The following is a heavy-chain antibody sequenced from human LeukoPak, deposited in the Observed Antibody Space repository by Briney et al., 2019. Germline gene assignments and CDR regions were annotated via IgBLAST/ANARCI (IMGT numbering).Heavy chain of an antibody. D-gene: IGHD7-27*01. V-gene: IGHV6-1*01. CDR1: GDSVSSNSAA. CDR2: TYYRSKWYS. Sequence: SQTLSLTCAISGDSVSSNSAAWNWIRQSPSRGLEWLGRTYYRSKWYSDYAESVKSRIIVNPDTSKNQFSLQLNSVSPEDTAVYYCARNPARSLTEEFYYYMDVWGKGTTVTVS. CDR3: ARNPARSLTEEFYYYMDV. J-gene: IGHJ6*03.